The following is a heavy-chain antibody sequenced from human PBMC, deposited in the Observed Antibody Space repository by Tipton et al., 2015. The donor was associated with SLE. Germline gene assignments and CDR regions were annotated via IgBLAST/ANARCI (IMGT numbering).Heavy chain of an antibody. Sequence: TLSLTCTVSGGSISSYYWSWIRQPAGKGLEWIGRIYTSGSTNYNPPLKSRVTMSVDTSKNQFSLKLSSVTAADTAVYYCARDGYDYIWGSYRYHYYYGMDVWGQGTTVTVSS. J-gene: IGHJ6*02. D-gene: IGHD3-16*02. CDR3: ARDGYDYIWGSYRYHYYYGMDV. CDR1: GGSISSYY. CDR2: IYTSGST. V-gene: IGHV4-4*07.